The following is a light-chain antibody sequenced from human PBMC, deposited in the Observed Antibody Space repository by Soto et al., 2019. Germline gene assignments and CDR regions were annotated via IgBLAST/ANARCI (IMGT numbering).Light chain of an antibody. CDR2: YDS. Sequence: SYELTQPPSVSVAPGKTARITCGRNNIGSKSVHWYQQKPGQAPVLVISYDSDRPSGIPERFSGSNSGSTATLTISRVEAGDEADYYCQVWDSSSDHVVFGGGTKLTVL. J-gene: IGLJ2*01. CDR1: NIGSKS. V-gene: IGLV3-21*04. CDR3: QVWDSSSDHVV.